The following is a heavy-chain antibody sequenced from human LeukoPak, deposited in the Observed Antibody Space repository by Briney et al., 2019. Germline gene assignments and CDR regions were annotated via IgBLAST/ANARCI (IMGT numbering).Heavy chain of an antibody. CDR3: ARDPRGYYYGSSGYAAGIDY. D-gene: IGHD3-22*01. CDR1: GFTFSSYS. Sequence: PGGSLRLSCAASGFTFSSYSMNWVRQAPGKGLEWVSSISSSSSYIYYADSVKGRFTISRDNAKNSLYLQMNSLRAEDTAVYYCARDPRGYYYGSSGYAAGIDYWGQGTLVTVSS. V-gene: IGHV3-21*01. CDR2: ISSSSSYI. J-gene: IGHJ4*02.